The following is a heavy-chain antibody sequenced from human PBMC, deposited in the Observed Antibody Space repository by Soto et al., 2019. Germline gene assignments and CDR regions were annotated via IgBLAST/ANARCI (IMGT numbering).Heavy chain of an antibody. V-gene: IGHV3-23*01. Sequence: GGSLRLSCAASGFTFSSYSMNWVRQAPGKGLEWVSAISGSGGNTFYADSVKGRFTISRDNSKNTLYLQMNSLRAEDTAIYYCAAYDFWSGYHNPTSSQRWSHYYVMDVWGQGTTVTVSS. CDR3: AAYDFWSGYHNPTSSQRWSHYYVMDV. CDR1: GFTFSSYS. D-gene: IGHD3-3*01. J-gene: IGHJ6*02. CDR2: ISGSGGNT.